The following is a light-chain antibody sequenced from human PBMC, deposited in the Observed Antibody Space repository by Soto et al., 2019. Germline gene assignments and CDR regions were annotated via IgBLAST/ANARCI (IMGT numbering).Light chain of an antibody. J-gene: IGKJ1*01. Sequence: EIVLTQSPGTLSLSPGERATLSCRPSQSVSNNYLAWYQQKPGQAPRLLIYGASNRATGIPDRFSGSGSGTDFTLTISRLEPEDFAVFFCQQYGSSWWTFGQGTKVDIK. CDR2: GAS. V-gene: IGKV3-20*01. CDR3: QQYGSSWWT. CDR1: QSVSNNY.